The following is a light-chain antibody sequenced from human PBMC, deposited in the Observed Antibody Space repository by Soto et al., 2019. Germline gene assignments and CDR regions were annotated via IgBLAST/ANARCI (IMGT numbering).Light chain of an antibody. CDR3: GTWDSSLNGYV. J-gene: IGLJ1*01. CDR1: RSNIGNNF. Sequence: QSVLTQPPSVSAAPGQEVTIYCSGSRSNIGNNFVSWYQQFPGTAPKLLIYDNYKRTSGITDRISGSKSGTSATLGVTGLQSGDAADYYCGTWDSSLNGYVFGPGTKLTVL. V-gene: IGLV1-51*01. CDR2: DNY.